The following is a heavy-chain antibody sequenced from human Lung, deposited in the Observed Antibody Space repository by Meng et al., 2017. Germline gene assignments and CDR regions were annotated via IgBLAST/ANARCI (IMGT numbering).Heavy chain of an antibody. J-gene: IGHJ5*02. CDR2: ISSTGDST. CDR3: AKEAAMAS. V-gene: IGHV3-23*01. Sequence: EVQLMEAGRGLLQPVGYLRLACAASGFTFTACSMTWVRQAPGKGLEWVSTISSTGDSTFYPDSVKGRFIVSRDNSKNTLYLQMNSLRAEDTAIYYCAKEAAMASWGQRTLVTASS. CDR1: GFTFTACS. D-gene: IGHD5-18*01.